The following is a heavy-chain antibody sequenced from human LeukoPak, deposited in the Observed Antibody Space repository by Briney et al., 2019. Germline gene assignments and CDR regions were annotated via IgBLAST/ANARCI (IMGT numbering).Heavy chain of an antibody. CDR1: GYTFTSYG. V-gene: IGHV1-18*01. CDR3: ARSVEMATITRGSIDY. D-gene: IGHD5-24*01. Sequence: GASVKVSCKASGYTFTSYGISWVRQAPGQGLEWMGWISAYNGNTNYAQKLQGRVTMTTDTSTSTAYMELRSLRSDDTAVYYCARSVEMATITRGSIDYWGQGTLVTVSS. J-gene: IGHJ4*02. CDR2: ISAYNGNT.